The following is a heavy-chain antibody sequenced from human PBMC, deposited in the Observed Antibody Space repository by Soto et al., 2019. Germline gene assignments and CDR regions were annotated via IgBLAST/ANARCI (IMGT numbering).Heavy chain of an antibody. CDR1: GGTFSSYA. D-gene: IGHD1-26*01. Sequence: ASVKVSCKASGGTFSSYAISWVRQAPGQGLEWMGGIIPIFGTANYAQKFQGRVTITADESTSTAYMELSSRRSEDTAVYYCARAGAGELLHAFDIWGQGTMVTVSS. J-gene: IGHJ3*02. CDR3: ARAGAGELLHAFDI. CDR2: IIPIFGTA. V-gene: IGHV1-69*13.